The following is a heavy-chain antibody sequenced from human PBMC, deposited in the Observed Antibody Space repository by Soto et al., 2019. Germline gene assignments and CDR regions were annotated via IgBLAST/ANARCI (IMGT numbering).Heavy chain of an antibody. Sequence: GGSLRLSCAASGFTFSAHTMNWVRQAPGKGLEWVSSISSDSRYIYYADSVKGRFTISRDNARNSLDLQMNNLRAEDTAVYHCARGHCSRTSCYTGGYYYYPMDVWGQGTTVTVSS. V-gene: IGHV3-21*01. D-gene: IGHD2-2*01. CDR1: GFTFSAHT. CDR2: ISSDSRYI. CDR3: ARGHCSRTSCYTGGYYYYPMDV. J-gene: IGHJ6*02.